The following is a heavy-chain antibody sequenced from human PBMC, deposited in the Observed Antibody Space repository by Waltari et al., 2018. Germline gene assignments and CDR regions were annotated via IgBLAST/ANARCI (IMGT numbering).Heavy chain of an antibody. V-gene: IGHV1-69*08. J-gene: IGHJ4*02. D-gene: IGHD6-19*01. Sequence: VQLVQSGAEVKTPGSSVKVSCKPSGGTFSSSTINWVRQAPGQGLEWMGRIVPITGRTTYPQMFQGRVTITADKSTSTAYMELSSLRSEDTTIYYCAKDSSRAVAGNFDYWGQGTLVTVSS. CDR3: AKDSSRAVAGNFDY. CDR2: IVPITGRT. CDR1: GGTFSSST.